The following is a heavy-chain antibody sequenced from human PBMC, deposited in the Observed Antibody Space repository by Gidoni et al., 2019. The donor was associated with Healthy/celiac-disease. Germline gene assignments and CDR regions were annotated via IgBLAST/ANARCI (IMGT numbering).Heavy chain of an antibody. CDR2: ISYDGSNK. D-gene: IGHD3-10*01. Sequence: QVQLVESGGGVVQPGRSLSLSCAASGFTFSSYAMHWVRQAPGKGLEWVAVISYDGSNKYYADSVKGRFTISRDNSKNTLYLQMNSLRAEDTAVYYCARDRRNYYGSGSYYYWGQGTLVTVSS. CDR1: GFTFSSYA. CDR3: ARDRRNYYGSGSYYY. J-gene: IGHJ4*02. V-gene: IGHV3-30-3*01.